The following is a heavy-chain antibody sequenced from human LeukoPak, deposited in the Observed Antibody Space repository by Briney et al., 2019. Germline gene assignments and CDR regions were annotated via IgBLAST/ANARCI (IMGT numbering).Heavy chain of an antibody. Sequence: GGSLRLSCAASGFTFSSYAMSWVRQAPGKGLEWVSSISGSGDTTYYADSVKGHFTIFRDNSKSMLYLQMNSVRAEDTAVYYCAKAGSEWYRGNDCTYWGQGTLVTVSS. V-gene: IGHV3-23*01. D-gene: IGHD1-1*01. J-gene: IGHJ4*02. CDR1: GFTFSSYA. CDR3: AKAGSEWYRGNDCTY. CDR2: ISGSGDTT.